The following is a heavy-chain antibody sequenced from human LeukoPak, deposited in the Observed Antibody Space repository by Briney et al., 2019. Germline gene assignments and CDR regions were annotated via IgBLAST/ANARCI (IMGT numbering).Heavy chain of an antibody. D-gene: IGHD1-26*01. CDR3: TTDLGSGSLFDY. V-gene: IGHV3-15*01. Sequence: GESLRLPCAASGFTFSYAWMSWVRQTPGKGLEWVGRIKSKRDGGTADSAAPVKGRFTISRHDSKNTVYLQMNSLKAEDTAVYYCTTDLGSGSLFDYWGQGILVTVSS. CDR1: GFTFSYAW. J-gene: IGHJ4*02. CDR2: IKSKRDGGTA.